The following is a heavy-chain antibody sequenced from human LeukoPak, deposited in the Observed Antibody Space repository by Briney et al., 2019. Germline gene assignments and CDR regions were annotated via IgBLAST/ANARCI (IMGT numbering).Heavy chain of an antibody. D-gene: IGHD2-2*01. J-gene: IGHJ5*02. Sequence: HGESLKISCKGSGYSFTSYWIGWVRQMPGKGLEWMGIIYPGDSDTRYSPSFQGQVTMSADKSISTAYLQWSSLKASDTAMYYCARSLGYCSSTSCYSSWFDPWGQGTLVTVSS. CDR1: GYSFTSYW. CDR2: IYPGDSDT. CDR3: ARSLGYCSSTSCYSSWFDP. V-gene: IGHV5-51*01.